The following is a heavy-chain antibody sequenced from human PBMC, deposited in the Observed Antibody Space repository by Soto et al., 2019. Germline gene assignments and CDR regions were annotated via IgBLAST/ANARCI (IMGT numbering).Heavy chain of an antibody. J-gene: IGHJ4*02. D-gene: IGHD3-22*01. CDR1: GGTFSIYA. Sequence: ASVKVSCKASGGTFSIYAISWVLQAPGQGLEWMGGIIPIFGTANYAQKFQGRVTITADESTSTAYMELSSLRSEDTAVYYCARGYYYDSSGNGYFDYWGQGTLVTVSS. CDR3: ARGYYYDSSGNGYFDY. CDR2: IIPIFGTA. V-gene: IGHV1-69*13.